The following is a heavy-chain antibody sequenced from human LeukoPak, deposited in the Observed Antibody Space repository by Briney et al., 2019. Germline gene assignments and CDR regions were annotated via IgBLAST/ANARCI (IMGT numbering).Heavy chain of an antibody. J-gene: IGHJ1*01. CDR2: IYLTGST. CDR3: ASEQAYDHLPGHYKTEYFVQ. D-gene: IGHD3-9*01. CDR1: GGSISSSNW. V-gene: IGHV4-4*02. Sequence: SETLSLTCAVSGGSISSSNWWSWVRQPPGKGLEWIGEIYLTGSTNYNPSLRSRVTISVDKSKNHFSLKLSSVTAADTATYYCASEQAYDHLPGHYKTEYFVQWGQGSLVTVSS.